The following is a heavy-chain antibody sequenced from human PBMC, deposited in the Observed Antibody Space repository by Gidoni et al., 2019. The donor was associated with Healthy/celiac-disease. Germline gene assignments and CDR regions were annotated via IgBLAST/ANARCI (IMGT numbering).Heavy chain of an antibody. J-gene: IGHJ5*02. CDR2: IYYSGST. D-gene: IGHD2-2*01. CDR1: GGSISSSSYY. Sequence: QLQLQESGPGLVKPSETLSLTCTVSGGSISSSSYYWGCIRQPPGKGLEWIGSIYYSGSTYYNPSLKSRVTISVDTSKNQFSLKLSSVTAADTAVYYCARDKGLGYCSSTSCYAWNWFDPWGQGTLVTVSS. V-gene: IGHV4-39*07. CDR3: ARDKGLGYCSSTSCYAWNWFDP.